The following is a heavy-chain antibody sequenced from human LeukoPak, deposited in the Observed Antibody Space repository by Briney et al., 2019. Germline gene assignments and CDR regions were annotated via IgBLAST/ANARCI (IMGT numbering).Heavy chain of an antibody. CDR1: GFTFDDYA. J-gene: IGHJ4*02. V-gene: IGHV3-43*02. D-gene: IGHD1-26*01. CDR3: AKDIQNSYSGGYFDY. Sequence: PGGSLRLSCAASGFTFDDYAMHWVRQAPGKGLEWVSLISGDGGSTYYADSVKVRFTISRDNSKNSLYLQMNSLRTEDTALYYCAKDIQNSYSGGYFDYWGQGTLVTVSS. CDR2: ISGDGGST.